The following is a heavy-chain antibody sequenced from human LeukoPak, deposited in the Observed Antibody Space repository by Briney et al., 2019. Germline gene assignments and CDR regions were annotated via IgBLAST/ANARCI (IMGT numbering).Heavy chain of an antibody. Sequence: ASVKVSCKASGYTFTNNFMHWVRQAPGQGLEWMGWINPNSGVTNYAQKLQGRVTITRDTSIDTAYMQLSRLRSDDTAVYYCAKDRYGDYEAPFHYYMDAWGRGTTVTVSS. CDR2: INPNSGVT. D-gene: IGHD5-12*01. V-gene: IGHV1-2*02. J-gene: IGHJ6*03. CDR1: GYTFTNNF. CDR3: AKDRYGDYEAPFHYYMDA.